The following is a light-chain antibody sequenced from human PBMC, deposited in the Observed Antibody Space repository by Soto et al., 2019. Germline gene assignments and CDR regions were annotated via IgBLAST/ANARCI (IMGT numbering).Light chain of an antibody. CDR1: QIISNW. CDR3: QQYDSYPYT. J-gene: IGKJ2*01. Sequence: DIQMTQSPATLSASIGDRVTITCRASQIISNWLAWYQQKPGKAPNLLIYGASSLQTGVPSRFSGSASGTEFTLIISSLQPDDFETYYCQQYDSYPYTFGQGTKVDIK. V-gene: IGKV1-5*01. CDR2: GAS.